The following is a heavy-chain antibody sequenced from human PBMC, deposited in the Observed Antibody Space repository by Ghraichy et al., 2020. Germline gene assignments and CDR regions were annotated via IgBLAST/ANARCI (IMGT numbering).Heavy chain of an antibody. V-gene: IGHV3-30*18. CDR2: ISYDGSNK. J-gene: IGHJ4*02. D-gene: IGHD3-10*01. CDR1: GFTFSSYG. Sequence: GGSLRLSCAASGFTFSSYGMHWVRQAPGKGLEWVAVISYDGSNKYYADSVKGRFTISRDNSKNTLYLQMNSLRAEDTAVYYCAKDSYGSGSYSHFDYWGRGTLVTVSS. CDR3: AKDSYGSGSYSHFDY.